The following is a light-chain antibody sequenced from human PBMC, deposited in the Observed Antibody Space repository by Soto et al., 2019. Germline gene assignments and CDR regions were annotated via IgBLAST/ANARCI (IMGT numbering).Light chain of an antibody. CDR2: KAS. CDR1: QSISSW. V-gene: IGKV1-5*03. J-gene: IGKJ1*01. Sequence: DIQMTQSPSTLSASVGDRVTITCRASQSISSWLAWYQQKPGKAPKLLIYKASSLESGVPSRFSGSGSETEFTLTISSLQPDDFATYYCQQYPWTFGQGTKVEIK. CDR3: QQYPWT.